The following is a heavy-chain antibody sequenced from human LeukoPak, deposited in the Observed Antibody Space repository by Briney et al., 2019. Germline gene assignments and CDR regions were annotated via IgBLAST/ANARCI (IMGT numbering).Heavy chain of an antibody. D-gene: IGHD6-19*01. CDR1: GGSISSYY. Sequence: SETLSLTCTVSGGSISSYYWSWIRQPPGKGLEWIGYIYYSGSTNYNPSLKSRVTISVDTSKNQFSLKLSSVTAADTAVYYCARGIAVAGYYYYYYMDVWGKGTTVTVSS. J-gene: IGHJ6*03. CDR3: ARGIAVAGYYYYYYMDV. CDR2: IYYSGST. V-gene: IGHV4-59*01.